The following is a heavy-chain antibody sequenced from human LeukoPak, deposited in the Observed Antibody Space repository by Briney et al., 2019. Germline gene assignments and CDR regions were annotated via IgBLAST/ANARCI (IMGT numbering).Heavy chain of an antibody. CDR3: AREHFDY. Sequence: SETLSLTCAVSGYSISSNYYWGWIRQPPGKGLEWIGCFYHSGNTYYNPSLKSRVTISVDTSKNQFFLKLSSVTAADTAVYYCAREHFDYWGQGALVTVSS. CDR2: FYHSGNT. V-gene: IGHV4-38-2*02. J-gene: IGHJ4*02. CDR1: GYSISSNYY.